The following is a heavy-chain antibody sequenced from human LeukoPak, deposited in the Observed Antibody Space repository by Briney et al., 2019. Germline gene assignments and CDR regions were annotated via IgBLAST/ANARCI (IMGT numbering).Heavy chain of an antibody. D-gene: IGHD5-18*01. CDR2: ISYDGSNK. CDR1: GFTFSSYA. V-gene: IGHV3-30-3*01. CDR3: ARDPRWGYTNPHYLDY. J-gene: IGHJ4*02. Sequence: GGSLRLSCAVSGFTFSSYALHWVRQAPGKGLEWVAVISYDGSNKYYADSVKGRFTISRDNSRNTLHLQMNSLRAEDTAVYYCARDPRWGYTNPHYLDYWGQGTLVTVSS.